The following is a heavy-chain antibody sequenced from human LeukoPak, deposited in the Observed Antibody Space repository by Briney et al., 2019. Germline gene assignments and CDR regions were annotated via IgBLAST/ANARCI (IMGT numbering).Heavy chain of an antibody. Sequence: SETLSLTCSVSGGSISTIPYYWGWIRQPPGKGLEWIGDIFYPGKTFYTPSLESRATISVDTSKNQFSLKLSSVTAADTAVYYCARPYYSSGDFYFDSWGRGTLVTVSS. CDR3: ARPYYSSGDFYFDS. V-gene: IGHV4-39*01. J-gene: IGHJ4*02. CDR1: GGSISTIPYY. D-gene: IGHD3-10*01. CDR2: IFYPGKT.